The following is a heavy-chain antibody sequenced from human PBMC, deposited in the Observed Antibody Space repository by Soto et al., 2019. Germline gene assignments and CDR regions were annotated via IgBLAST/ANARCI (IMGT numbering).Heavy chain of an antibody. Sequence: GGSLRLSCAASGFTFSSYAMHWVRQAPGKGLEWVAVISYDGSNKYYADSVKGRFTISRDNSKNTLYLQMNSLRAEDTAVYYCARSSYAGDYYYYGMDVWGQGTTVTVSS. CDR3: ARSSYAGDYYYYGMDV. V-gene: IGHV3-30-3*01. CDR1: GFTFSSYA. CDR2: ISYDGSNK. D-gene: IGHD2-2*01. J-gene: IGHJ6*02.